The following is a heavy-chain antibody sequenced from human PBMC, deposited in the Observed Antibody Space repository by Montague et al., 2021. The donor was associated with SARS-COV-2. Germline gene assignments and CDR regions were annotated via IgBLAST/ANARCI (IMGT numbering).Heavy chain of an antibody. D-gene: IGHD3-3*01. Sequence: VKPTQTLTLTCTFSGFSLDSSGVGVCWLRQPPGKPLECLALIYWNDDTRYSPSLKTRLTVTKDTSNNHVVLTMTNMDPVDTATYFCAHKNSGRPIDFANWGQGALVTVSS. CDR3: AHKNSGRPIDFAN. V-gene: IGHV2-5*01. CDR2: IYWNDDT. CDR1: GFSLDSSGVG. J-gene: IGHJ4*02.